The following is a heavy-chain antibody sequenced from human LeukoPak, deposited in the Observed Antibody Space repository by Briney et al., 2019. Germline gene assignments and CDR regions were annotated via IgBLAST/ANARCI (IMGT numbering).Heavy chain of an antibody. Sequence: GSLRLSCAASGFTFSSYGMHWVRQAPGKGLEWVAVISYDGSNKYYADSVKGRFTISRDNSKNTLYLQMNSLRAEDTAVYHCAKGSSIVGATPADYWGQGTLVTVSS. CDR3: AKGSSIVGATPADY. CDR1: GFTFSSYG. J-gene: IGHJ4*02. D-gene: IGHD1-26*01. CDR2: ISYDGSNK. V-gene: IGHV3-30*18.